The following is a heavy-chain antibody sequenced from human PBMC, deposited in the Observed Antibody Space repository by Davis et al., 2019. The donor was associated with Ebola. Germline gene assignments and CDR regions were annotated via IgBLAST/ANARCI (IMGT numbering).Heavy chain of an antibody. V-gene: IGHV3-7*03. J-gene: IGHJ4*02. D-gene: IGHD5-12*01. Sequence: PGGSLRLSCAASGFTFRFYSMSWVRQAPGKGLEWVANIKGDGSVRFYLGSVKGRFTISRDNAKNSVYLQMNSLRAEDTAVYYCARAVDVADYWGQGTLVTVSS. CDR1: GFTFRFYS. CDR3: ARAVDVADY. CDR2: IKGDGSVR.